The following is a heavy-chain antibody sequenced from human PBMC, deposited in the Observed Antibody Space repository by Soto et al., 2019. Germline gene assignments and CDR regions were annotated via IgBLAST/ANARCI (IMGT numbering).Heavy chain of an antibody. D-gene: IGHD1-26*01. J-gene: IGHJ5*02. V-gene: IGHV4-4*07. Sequence: SETLSLTCNVSGASLSRYYWSWIRQPPGKGLEWIGRIYATGDTDYNPSLKSRISMSVDISKKQFSLTLRSVTAADTAIYYCVRDGTKNLRDRFDPWGRGILVTVSS. CDR2: IYATGDT. CDR3: VRDGTKNLRDRFDP. CDR1: GASLSRYY.